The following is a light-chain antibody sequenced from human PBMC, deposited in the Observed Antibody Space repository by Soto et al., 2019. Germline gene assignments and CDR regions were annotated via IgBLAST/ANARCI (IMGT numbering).Light chain of an antibody. J-gene: IGKJ3*01. Sequence: EIVLTQSPGTLSLSPGERATLSCRASQSFSSSYLAWYQQKPGQAPRLLIYGASSRATGIPDRFSGSGSGTDFTLTISRLEPEDFAVYDCQQYGSSPFTFGPGTKVDI. CDR1: QSFSSSY. CDR2: GAS. V-gene: IGKV3-20*01. CDR3: QQYGSSPFT.